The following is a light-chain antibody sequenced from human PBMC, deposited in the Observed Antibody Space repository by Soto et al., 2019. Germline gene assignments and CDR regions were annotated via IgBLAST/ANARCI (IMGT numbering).Light chain of an antibody. V-gene: IGKV1-5*03. CDR2: MAS. CDR1: QSISTW. J-gene: IGKJ4*01. Sequence: DIQMTQSPSILSASVGDRVTITCRASQSISTWLAWYQQKPGRAPNLLIYMASSLESGVPSRFSGSGSGTEFTLTINSLQPDDFATYYCQQYYFYPLTFGGGTKVEIK. CDR3: QQYYFYPLT.